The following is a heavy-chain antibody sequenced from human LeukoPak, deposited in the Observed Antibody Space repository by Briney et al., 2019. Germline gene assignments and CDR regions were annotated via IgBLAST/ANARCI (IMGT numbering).Heavy chain of an antibody. J-gene: IGHJ6*02. Sequence: PGGSLRLSCAASGFTFSSYSMNWVRHAPGKGLEWVSSISSSSSYIYYADAVKGRFTISRDNAKNRLYLQMHSQRAEDTAVYQCTSLRTPYYYYGMDVWGQGTTVTVSS. CDR2: ISSSSSYI. CDR1: GFTFSSYS. CDR3: TSLRTPYYYYGMDV. V-gene: IGHV3-21*01.